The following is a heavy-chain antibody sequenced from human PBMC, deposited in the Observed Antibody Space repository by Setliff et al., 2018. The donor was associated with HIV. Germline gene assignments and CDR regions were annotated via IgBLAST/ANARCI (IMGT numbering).Heavy chain of an antibody. CDR1: SGSINNYY. V-gene: IGHV4-59*01. CDR3: ARTRGYSYGTLAGFDY. D-gene: IGHD5-18*01. Sequence: PSETLSLTCTVSSGSINNYYWSWIRKPPGKGLEWIGYISSSGSTNYNPSLESRVAMSVDTSTQQFSLEVSPVTAADTAVYYCARTRGYSYGTLAGFDYWGRGSLVTVSS. J-gene: IGHJ4*01. CDR2: ISSSGST.